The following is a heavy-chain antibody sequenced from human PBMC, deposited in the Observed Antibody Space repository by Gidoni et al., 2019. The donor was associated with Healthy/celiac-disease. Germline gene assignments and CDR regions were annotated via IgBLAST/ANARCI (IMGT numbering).Heavy chain of an antibody. Sequence: EVQLVESGGGLVQPGGSLRLSCAASGFTFSSYWMSWVRQAPGKGLEWVANIKQDGSEKYYVDSVKGRFTISRDNAKNSLYLQMNSLRAEDTAVYYCAREDYGSGHRGFDLWGRGTLVTVSS. V-gene: IGHV3-7*01. CDR1: GFTFSSYW. J-gene: IGHJ2*01. CDR2: IKQDGSEK. CDR3: AREDYGSGHRGFDL. D-gene: IGHD3-10*01.